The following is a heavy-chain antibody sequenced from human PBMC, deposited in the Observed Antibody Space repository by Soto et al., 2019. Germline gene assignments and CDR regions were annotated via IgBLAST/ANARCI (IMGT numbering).Heavy chain of an antibody. J-gene: IGHJ2*01. CDR2: IWYDGSNK. CDR3: ARDGYGDYVYWYFDL. Sequence: PGGSLRLSCAASGFTFSSYGMHWVRQAPGKGLEWVAVIWYDGSNKYYADSVKGRFTISRDNSKNTLYLQMNSLRAEDTAVYYCARDGYGDYVYWYFDLWGRGTLVTVSS. CDR1: GFTFSSYG. V-gene: IGHV3-33*01. D-gene: IGHD4-17*01.